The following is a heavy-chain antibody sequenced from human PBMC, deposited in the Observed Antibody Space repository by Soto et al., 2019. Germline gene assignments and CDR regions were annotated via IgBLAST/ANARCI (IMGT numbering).Heavy chain of an antibody. CDR2: INSDGSST. J-gene: IGHJ3*02. V-gene: IGHV3-74*01. CDR3: AGVPYYDFWSGPAFDI. D-gene: IGHD3-3*01. Sequence: GVLRLSCAASGFTFSSYWMHWVRQAPGKGLVWVSRINSDGSSTSYADSVKGRFTISRDNAKNTLYLQMNSLRAEDTAVYYCAGVPYYDFWSGPAFDIWGQGTMVTVSS. CDR1: GFTFSSYW.